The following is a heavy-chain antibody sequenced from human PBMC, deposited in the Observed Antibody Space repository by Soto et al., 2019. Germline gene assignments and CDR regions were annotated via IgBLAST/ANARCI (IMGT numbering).Heavy chain of an antibody. CDR3: AASYGSGYRAFDY. CDR1: GDTFSFYT. V-gene: IGHV1-69*02. D-gene: IGHD3-10*01. CDR2: INPIVSMS. Sequence: ASVKVSCKASGDTFSFYTINWVRQAPGLGLEWVGRINPIVSMSNYAQKFQGRVSMTADKSTSTAYMELRSLRSDNTAMYFCAASYGSGYRAFDYWGQGALVTVSS. J-gene: IGHJ4*02.